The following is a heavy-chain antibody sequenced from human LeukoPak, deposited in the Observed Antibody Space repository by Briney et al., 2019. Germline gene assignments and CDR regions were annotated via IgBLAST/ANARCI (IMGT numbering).Heavy chain of an antibody. CDR2: IYYSGNT. J-gene: IGHJ4*02. D-gene: IGHD5-18*01. Sequence: SGTLSLTRTVTGGSIISYLWSWMRPPPGRGLEWIEYIYYSGNTNYNPSLKSRVTISVDTSKTQFSLKLSSVTAADTAVYYCARSGYTYGVDYWGQGTLVTVSS. CDR3: ARSGYTYGVDY. CDR1: GGSIISYL. V-gene: IGHV4-59*01.